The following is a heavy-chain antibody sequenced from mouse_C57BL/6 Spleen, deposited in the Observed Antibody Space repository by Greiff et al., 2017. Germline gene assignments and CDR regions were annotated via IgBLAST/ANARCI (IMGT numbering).Heavy chain of an antibody. J-gene: IGHJ4*01. CDR3: ARRGVTTGYYAMDY. Sequence: VKLVESGPGLVAPSQSLSITCTVSGFSLTSYAISWVRQPPGKGLEWLGVIWTGGGTNYNSALKSRLSISKDNSKSQVFLKMNSLQTDDTARYYCARRGVTTGYYAMDYWGQGTSVTVSS. V-gene: IGHV2-9-1*01. CDR1: GFSLTSYA. D-gene: IGHD2-2*01. CDR2: IWTGGGT.